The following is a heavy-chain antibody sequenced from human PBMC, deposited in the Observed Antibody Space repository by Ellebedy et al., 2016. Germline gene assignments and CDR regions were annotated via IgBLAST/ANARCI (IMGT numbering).Heavy chain of an antibody. J-gene: IGHJ4*02. CDR1: GDSFLYYF. V-gene: IGHV4-34*01. CDR2: INHSGGT. CDR3: ARHWEGEMDTVRGFDY. D-gene: IGHD5-24*01. Sequence: SETLSLXXGVSGDSFLYYFWNWIRQPPGKGLEWIGEINHSGGTNYNPSLKSRVNISVDTSKNQFSLKVTSVTAADTAVYYCARHWEGEMDTVRGFDYWGQGTLVTVSS.